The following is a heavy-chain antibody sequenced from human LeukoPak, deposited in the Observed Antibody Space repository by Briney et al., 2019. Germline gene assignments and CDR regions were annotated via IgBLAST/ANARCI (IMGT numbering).Heavy chain of an antibody. Sequence: GGSLRLSCAASGFTFTSYSMNWVRQAPGKGLEWVSTISGGGGSTYYADSVKGRFTISRDNSKNTLYLQMNSLRVEDTAVYYCARGRPHGNDYWGQGTLVTVSS. CDR3: ARGRPHGNDY. V-gene: IGHV3-23*01. CDR1: GFTFTSYS. D-gene: IGHD4-23*01. J-gene: IGHJ4*02. CDR2: ISGGGGST.